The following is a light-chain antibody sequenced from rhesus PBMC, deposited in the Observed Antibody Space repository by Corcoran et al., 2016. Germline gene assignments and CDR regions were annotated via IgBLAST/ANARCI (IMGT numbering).Light chain of an antibody. Sequence: DIQMTQSPSSLSASVGDTVTITCRASQSISSWVAWYQQKPGKAPKLLIYKASSLQSGVPSRFSGSGYGTDFTLTISSLQSEDFATYYCQQYSSSPYSFGQGTKVEIK. CDR2: KAS. CDR3: QQYSSSPYS. CDR1: QSISSW. J-gene: IGKJ2*01. V-gene: IGKV1-22*01.